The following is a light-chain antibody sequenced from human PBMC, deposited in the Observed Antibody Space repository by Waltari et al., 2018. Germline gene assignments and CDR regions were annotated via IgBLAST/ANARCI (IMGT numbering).Light chain of an antibody. CDR1: SSDVGGYNY. CDR2: DVS. V-gene: IGLV2-23*02. CDR3: CSYAGSSTSVV. J-gene: IGLJ2*01. Sequence: QSALTQPASVSGSPGQSITLSCTGTSSDVGGYNYVSWYQQHPGKAPKLMIYDVSKRPSGVSNRFAGSKSGNTASLTISGLQAEDEADYYCCSYAGSSTSVVFGGGTKLTVL.